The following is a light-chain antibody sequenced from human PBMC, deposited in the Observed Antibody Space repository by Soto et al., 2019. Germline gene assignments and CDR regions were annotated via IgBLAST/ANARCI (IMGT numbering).Light chain of an antibody. CDR3: ETWDSNILV. CDR1: SGHSSYI. V-gene: IGLV4-60*02. J-gene: IGLJ2*01. CDR2: LEGSGSY. Sequence: QLVLTQSSSASASLGSSVKRTCTLSSGHSSYIIAWHQQQLGKAPRYLMKLEGSGSYNKGSGVPDRFSGSSSGADRSLTISNLQFEDEADYYCETWDSNILVFGGGTKLTVL.